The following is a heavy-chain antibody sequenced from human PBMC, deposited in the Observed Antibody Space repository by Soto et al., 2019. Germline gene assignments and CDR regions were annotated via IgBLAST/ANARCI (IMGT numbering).Heavy chain of an antibody. CDR1: GYSINSGFY. D-gene: IGHD3-9*01. V-gene: IGHV4-38-2*01. CDR2: IYRGGST. Sequence: SETLSLTCAVSGYSINSGFYWGWIRQPPGKGLEWIGSIYRGGSTYYNPSLKSRVTISVDTSKNQFSLKLTSVTAADTAVYHCASFYYDILTCYPPKDFHYWGQGTLVPFSP. J-gene: IGHJ4*02. CDR3: ASFYYDILTCYPPKDFHY.